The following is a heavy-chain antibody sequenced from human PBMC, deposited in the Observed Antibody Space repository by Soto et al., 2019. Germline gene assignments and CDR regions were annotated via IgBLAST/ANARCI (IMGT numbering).Heavy chain of an antibody. J-gene: IGHJ4*02. Sequence: QVQLQQWGAGLLKPSETLSLTCAVYGGSFSGYYWSWIRQPPGKGLEWIGEINHSGRTNYNPSLKSRVTISVDTSKNKFSLKLSSVTAADTAVYYCARGLDIVVVVAARHFDYWGQGTLVTVSS. CDR3: ARGLDIVVVVAARHFDY. V-gene: IGHV4-34*01. CDR1: GGSFSGYY. D-gene: IGHD2-15*01. CDR2: INHSGRT.